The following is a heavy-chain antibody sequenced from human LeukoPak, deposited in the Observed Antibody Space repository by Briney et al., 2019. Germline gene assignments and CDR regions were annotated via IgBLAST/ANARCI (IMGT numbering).Heavy chain of an antibody. V-gene: IGHV3-48*03. D-gene: IGHD3-16*01. CDR3: AKEGDYDTFDY. CDR1: GFTFSSYE. CDR2: ISSSGNTI. Sequence: GGSLRLSCAASGFTFSSYEMNWVRQARGKGLEWVSYISSSGNTIYYADCVKGRFTISRDNAKNSLYVQMNSLRAEDTAVYYCAKEGDYDTFDYWGQGILVIVSS. J-gene: IGHJ4*02.